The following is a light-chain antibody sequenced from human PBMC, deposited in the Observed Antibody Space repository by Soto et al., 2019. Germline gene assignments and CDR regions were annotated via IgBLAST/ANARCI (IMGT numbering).Light chain of an antibody. CDR2: EVT. J-gene: IGLJ2*01. V-gene: IGLV2-14*01. CDR3: SSYIINSTLVI. Sequence: QSGLTQPASVSGSPGQSITISCTGTGSDIGAYKYVSWYQHHAGKAPQVIIYEVTNRPSGISNRFSGSKSGNTASLTISGLQAEDGADYYCSSYIINSTLVIFGGGTKLTVL. CDR1: GSDIGAYKY.